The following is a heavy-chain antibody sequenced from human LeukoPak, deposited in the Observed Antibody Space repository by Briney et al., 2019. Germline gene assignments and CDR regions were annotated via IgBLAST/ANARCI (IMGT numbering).Heavy chain of an antibody. Sequence: GESLKISCKGSGYSFTRKWIGWVRQMPGKGLEWMALIFPGDSDTRYSPSFQGQVTISADKSISTAYLQWSSLKASDTAMYYCARGRIQNTYYYYMDVWGKGTTVTISS. J-gene: IGHJ6*03. D-gene: IGHD5-18*01. CDR2: IFPGDSDT. V-gene: IGHV5-51*01. CDR3: ARGRIQNTYYYYMDV. CDR1: GYSFTRKW.